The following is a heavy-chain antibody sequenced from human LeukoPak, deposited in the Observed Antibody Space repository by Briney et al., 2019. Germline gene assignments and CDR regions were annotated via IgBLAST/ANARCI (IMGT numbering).Heavy chain of an antibody. CDR3: ARDQWSYGYYGMDV. D-gene: IGHD5-18*01. V-gene: IGHV4-4*07. Sequence: SETLSLTCAVSGGSISSYYWSWVRQPAGKGLEWIGRIYTSGSTNCNPSLESRVTMSLDTSNNQFSLKLSSVTAADTAVYYCARDQWSYGYYGMDVWGQGTTVTVSS. J-gene: IGHJ6*02. CDR2: IYTSGST. CDR1: GGSISSYY.